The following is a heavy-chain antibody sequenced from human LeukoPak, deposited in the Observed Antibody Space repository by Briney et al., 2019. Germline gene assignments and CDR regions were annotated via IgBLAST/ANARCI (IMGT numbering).Heavy chain of an antibody. CDR1: GGSISSYY. D-gene: IGHD3-22*01. CDR2: IYYGGST. J-gene: IGHJ4*02. CDR3: ASRITMISTHGHYFDY. V-gene: IGHV4-59*12. Sequence: SETLSLTCTVSGGSISSYYWSWIRQPPGKGLEWIGYIYYGGSTNYNPSLKSRVTISVDRSKNQFSLKLSSVTAADTAVYYCASRITMISTHGHYFDYWGQGTLVTVSS.